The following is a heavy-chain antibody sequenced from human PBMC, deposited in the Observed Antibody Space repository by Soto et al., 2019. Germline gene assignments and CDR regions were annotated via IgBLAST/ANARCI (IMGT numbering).Heavy chain of an antibody. V-gene: IGHV4-39*01. CDR2: IYYSGSI. CDR3: ARHRINRGSWYWVDP. D-gene: IGHD6-13*01. Sequence: QLQLQESGPGLVKPSETLTLTCTVSGGSISSSDHYWAWIRQPPGKGLEWLATIYYSGSIYYSPSLKSRATISVDTSKNQISPNLTSVTAADTALYYCARHRINRGSWYWVDPWGQGTLVTVSS. J-gene: IGHJ5*02. CDR1: GGSISSSDHY.